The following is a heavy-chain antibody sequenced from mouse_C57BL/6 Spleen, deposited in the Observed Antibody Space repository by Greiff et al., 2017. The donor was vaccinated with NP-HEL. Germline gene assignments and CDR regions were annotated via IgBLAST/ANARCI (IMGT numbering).Heavy chain of an antibody. J-gene: IGHJ2*01. CDR3: TTLYEDGFDD. CDR2: IDPGDGDT. CDR1: GFTIKDYY. Sequence: VHVKQSGAELVRPGASVKLSCTASGFTIKDYYMHWVKQRPEQGLEWIGRIDPGDGDTNYTPKFKGKATLTADTSSSTAYLQLSSLTSEDTAIYYRTTLYEDGFDDRGEGTTLTVSS. D-gene: IGHD1-1*01. V-gene: IGHV14-1*01.